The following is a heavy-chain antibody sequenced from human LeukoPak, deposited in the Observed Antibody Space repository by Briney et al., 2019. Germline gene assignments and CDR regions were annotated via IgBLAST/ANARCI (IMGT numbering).Heavy chain of an antibody. D-gene: IGHD1-14*01. V-gene: IGHV3-64*01. CDR1: GFTFSTYA. CDR2: ISGSGVNT. J-gene: IGHJ4*02. CDR3: ARDSSFGMD. Sequence: GWSVRLSCAASGFTFSTYAMYWVRQAPGKGLEYVSAISGSGVNTYYANSVKGRFTISRDNSKNTLYLQLGSLRAEDMAVYYCARDSSFGMDWGQGTLVTVSA.